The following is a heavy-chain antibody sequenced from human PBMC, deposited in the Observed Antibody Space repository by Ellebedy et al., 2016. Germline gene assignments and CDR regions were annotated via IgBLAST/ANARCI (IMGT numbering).Heavy chain of an antibody. CDR1: GFTFSAYA. V-gene: IGHV3-23*01. Sequence: GESLKISXAASGFTFSAYAMTWVRQAPGKGLEWVSAISGSGGSTYYADSVKGRFTISRDNSKNTLYLQMNSLRAEDTAVYYCAVGYCSSTSCYSYYYYYGMDVWGQGTTVTVSS. CDR2: ISGSGGST. J-gene: IGHJ6*02. D-gene: IGHD2-2*02. CDR3: AVGYCSSTSCYSYYYYYGMDV.